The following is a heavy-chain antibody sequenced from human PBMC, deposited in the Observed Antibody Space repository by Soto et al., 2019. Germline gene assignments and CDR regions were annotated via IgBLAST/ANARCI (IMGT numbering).Heavy chain of an antibody. CDR1: GGSINSYC. Sequence: PSETLSLTCTVSGGSINSYCWSWIRQPPGKGLEWIAYIFDSGNANYNPSLKSRVTISVDTSKNQFSLKLTSVTAADTAVYYCARHRRTTLAKFSFDNWGQGALVTVSS. V-gene: IGHV4-59*08. J-gene: IGHJ4*02. D-gene: IGHD4-4*01. CDR3: ARHRRTTLAKFSFDN. CDR2: IFDSGNA.